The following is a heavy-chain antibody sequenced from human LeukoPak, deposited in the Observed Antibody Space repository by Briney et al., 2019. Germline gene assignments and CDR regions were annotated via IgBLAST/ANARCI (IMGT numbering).Heavy chain of an antibody. CDR1: GXTFTXYY. CDR3: ARDLTYYYDSSGYYLYY. V-gene: IGHV1-2*02. Sequence: ASXXVXCKASGXTFTXYYMHWVRQAPGQGLEWMGWINPNSGGTNYAQKFQGRVTMTRDTSISTAYMELSRLRSDDTAVYYCARDLTYYYDSSGYYLYYWGQGTLVTVSS. CDR2: INPNSGGT. D-gene: IGHD3-22*01. J-gene: IGHJ4*02.